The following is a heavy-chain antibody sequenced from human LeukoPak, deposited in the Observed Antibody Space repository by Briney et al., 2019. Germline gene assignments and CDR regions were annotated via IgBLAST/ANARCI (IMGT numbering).Heavy chain of an antibody. J-gene: IGHJ3*02. D-gene: IGHD6-19*01. CDR2: ITSSSTYV. V-gene: IGHV3-21*01. Sequence: GGSLRLSCAASGFPFSKYTMNWVRRAPGKGLEWVSLITSSSTYVESADSVKGRFTISRDNARNSLSLQMNSLRADDTAVYYCARDFGWGGALDIWGQGTMVTVSS. CDR1: GFPFSKYT. CDR3: ARDFGWGGALDI.